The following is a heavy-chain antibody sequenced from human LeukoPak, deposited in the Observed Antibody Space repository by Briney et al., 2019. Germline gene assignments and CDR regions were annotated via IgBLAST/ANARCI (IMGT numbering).Heavy chain of an antibody. Sequence: SVKVSCKASGFTFTSSAMQWVRQARGQRLEWIGWIVVGSGNTNYAQKLQGRVTMTTDTSTSTAYMDLRSLRSDDTAVYYCARVGLYYYDSSGPRDYWGQGTLVTVSS. V-gene: IGHV1-58*02. D-gene: IGHD3-22*01. CDR3: ARVGLYYYDSSGPRDY. CDR2: IVVGSGNT. CDR1: GFTFTSSA. J-gene: IGHJ4*02.